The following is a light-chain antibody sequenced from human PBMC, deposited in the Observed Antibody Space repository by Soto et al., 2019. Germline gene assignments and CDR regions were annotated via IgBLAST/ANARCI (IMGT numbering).Light chain of an antibody. CDR3: SSYTSSSTLEV. Sequence: QSVLAQPASVSGSPGQSITISCTGTSSDVGGYNYVSWYQQHPGKAPKLTIYEVSNRPSGVSNRFSGSKSGNTASLTISGLQAEDEADYYCSSYTSSSTLEVFGTGTKVTVL. CDR2: EVS. CDR1: SSDVGGYNY. J-gene: IGLJ1*01. V-gene: IGLV2-14*01.